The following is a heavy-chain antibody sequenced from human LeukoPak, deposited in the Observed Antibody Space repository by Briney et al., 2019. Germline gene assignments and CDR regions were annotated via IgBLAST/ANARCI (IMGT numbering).Heavy chain of an antibody. J-gene: IGHJ4*02. V-gene: IGHV3-30*18. CDR3: AKDLVYSDYAGLFDY. Sequence: GGSLRLSCAASGFTFSSYGMHWVRQAPGKGLEWVAVISYDGSNKYYADSVKGRFTISRDNSKNTLYLQMNSLRAEDTAVYYCAKDLVYSDYAGLFDYWGQGTLVTVSS. D-gene: IGHD4/OR15-4a*01. CDR2: ISYDGSNK. CDR1: GFTFSSYG.